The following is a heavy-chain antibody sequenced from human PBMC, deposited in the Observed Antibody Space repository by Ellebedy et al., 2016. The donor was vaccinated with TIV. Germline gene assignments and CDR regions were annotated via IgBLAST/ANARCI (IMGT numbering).Heavy chain of an antibody. CDR2: ISWNSGSI. J-gene: IGHJ4*02. Sequence: PGGSLRLSCAASGFTFDDYAMHWVRQAPGKGLEWVSGISWNSGSIGYADSVKGRFTISRDNSKKTLYLQMNSLRAEDTAVYYCAKGRGGGSDSSAPRYYFDYWGLGTLVTVSS. V-gene: IGHV3-9*01. CDR1: GFTFDDYA. CDR3: AKGRGGGSDSSAPRYYFDY. D-gene: IGHD3-22*01.